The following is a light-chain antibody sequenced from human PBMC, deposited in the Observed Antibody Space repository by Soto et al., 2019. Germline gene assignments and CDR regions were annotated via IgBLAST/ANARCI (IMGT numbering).Light chain of an antibody. V-gene: IGKV1-12*01. J-gene: IGKJ1*01. Sequence: DIQMTQSPSSVSASVGDRLTITCRASRDISNSLAWYQQTPGKAPKLLLRGASSLHRGVPPRFSGGGAGTEFTLTISSLQPEDFATYYCQQTSAFPRIFGQGTKVDIK. CDR1: RDISNS. CDR3: QQTSAFPRI. CDR2: GAS.